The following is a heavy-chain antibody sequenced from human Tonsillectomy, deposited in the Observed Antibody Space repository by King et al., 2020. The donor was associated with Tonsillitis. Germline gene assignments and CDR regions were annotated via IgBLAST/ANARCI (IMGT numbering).Heavy chain of an antibody. CDR2: INAGNGNT. V-gene: IGHV1-3*01. CDR3: ARAGYCSTTSCSDAFDI. J-gene: IGHJ3*02. Sequence: QLVQSGAEVKKPGASVKVSCKASGYTFTTYAMHWVRQAPGQRLEWMGWINAGNGNTKYSQKFQGRVTINRDTSASTAYMELSSLRSEDTAVYYCARAGYCSTTSCSDAFDIWGQGTMVTVSS. D-gene: IGHD2-2*01. CDR1: GYTFTTYA.